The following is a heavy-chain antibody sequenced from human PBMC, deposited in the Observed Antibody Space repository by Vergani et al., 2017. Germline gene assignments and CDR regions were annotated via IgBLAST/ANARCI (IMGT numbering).Heavy chain of an antibody. CDR1: GFSLNTYW. CDR2: IDEYGNRA. V-gene: IGHV3-74*03. J-gene: IGHJ5*01. D-gene: IGHD2-8*02. CDR3: VRTEYCTGIACNTRFDS. Sequence: EVQLVESGGGSVQSGGSLRLSCVASGFSLNTYWMHWVRQVPGKGLMWVARIDEYGNRATYGDFETGRFTISRDNAKNTVFLQMNNLRADDAGVYYCVRTEYCTGIACNTRFDSWGQGALGTVSS.